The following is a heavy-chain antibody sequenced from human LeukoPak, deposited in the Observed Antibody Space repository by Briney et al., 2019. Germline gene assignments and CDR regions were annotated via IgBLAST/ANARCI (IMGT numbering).Heavy chain of an antibody. J-gene: IGHJ4*02. V-gene: IGHV1-18*01. CDR3: ARGYTGHRSVTPFDY. CDR2: ISAYNGNT. CDR1: GYTFTSYG. Sequence: ASVKVSCKASGYTFTSYGISWVRQAPGQGLEWMGWISAYNGNTNYAQKLQGRVTMTTDTSTSTAYMGLRSLRSDDTAVYYCARGYTGHRSVTPFDYWGQGTLVTVSS. D-gene: IGHD2-2*02.